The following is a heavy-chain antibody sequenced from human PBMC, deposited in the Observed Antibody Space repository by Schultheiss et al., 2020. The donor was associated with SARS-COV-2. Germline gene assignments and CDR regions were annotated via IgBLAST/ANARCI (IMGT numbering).Heavy chain of an antibody. V-gene: IGHV3-33*08. CDR2: IWYDGSNK. CDR1: GFPFSSYG. J-gene: IGHJ3*02. CDR3: ARDLRGAFDI. Sequence: GESLKISCAASGFPFSSYGMHWVRQAPGKGLEWVAVIWYDGSNKYYADSVKGRFTISRDNSKNTLYLKMNSLRAEDTAVYYCARDLRGAFDIWGQGTMVTVSS.